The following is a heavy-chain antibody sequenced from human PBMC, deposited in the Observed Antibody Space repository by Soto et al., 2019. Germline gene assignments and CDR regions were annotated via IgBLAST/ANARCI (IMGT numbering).Heavy chain of an antibody. CDR1: GGSINNHY. V-gene: IGHV4-59*11. CDR2: VYYNEIT. J-gene: IGHJ4*02. D-gene: IGHD7-27*01. CDR3: TRANWYSEY. Sequence: QVQLQESGPGQVKPPETLSLTCTVSGGSINNHYWSWIRQPPGKGLEWLGYVYYNEITNYNPSPKSRVTMSVDTSKNHLSLNLTALAAADTAIYYCTRANWYSEYWGQGTLVTVSS.